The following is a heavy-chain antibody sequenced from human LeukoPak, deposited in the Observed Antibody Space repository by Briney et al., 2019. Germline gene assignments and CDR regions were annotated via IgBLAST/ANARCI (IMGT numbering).Heavy chain of an antibody. Sequence: GGSLRLSCAASGFTFDDYGMSWVRQAPGKGLEWVSGINWNGGSTGYADSVKGRFSISRDNAKNSLYLQMNSLRAEDTALYYCASARGVDSGVDYWGQGTLVTVSS. CDR2: INWNGGST. CDR3: ASARGVDSGVDY. CDR1: GFTFDDYG. V-gene: IGHV3-20*04. J-gene: IGHJ4*02. D-gene: IGHD4-17*01.